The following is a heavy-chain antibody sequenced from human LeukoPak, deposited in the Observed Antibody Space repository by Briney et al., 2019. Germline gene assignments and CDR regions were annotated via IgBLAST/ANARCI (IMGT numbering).Heavy chain of an antibody. CDR3: ARERISAGVRGVIIKPPGGMDV. CDR2: INHSGST. D-gene: IGHD3-10*01. Sequence: KASETLSLTCAVYGGSFSGYYWSWIRQPPGEGLEWIGEINHSGSTNYNPSLKSRVTISVDTSKNQFSLKLSSVTAADTAVYYCARERISAGVRGVIIKPPGGMDVWGKGTTVTVSS. J-gene: IGHJ6*04. CDR1: GGSFSGYY. V-gene: IGHV4-34*01.